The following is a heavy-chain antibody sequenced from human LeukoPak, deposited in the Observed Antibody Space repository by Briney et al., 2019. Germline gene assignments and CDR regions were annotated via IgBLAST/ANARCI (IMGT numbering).Heavy chain of an antibody. CDR2: ISSSSSTI. CDR1: GFTFGTYS. CDR3: ARGPFNNWFDP. V-gene: IGHV3-48*04. D-gene: IGHD2/OR15-2a*01. Sequence: GGSLGLSCAASGFTFGTYSLNWVRQAPGKGLEWLSYISSSSSTIYYADSVKGRFTISRDNAKNSLYLQMNSLRAEDTAVYYCARGPFNNWFDPWGQGTLVTVSS. J-gene: IGHJ5*02.